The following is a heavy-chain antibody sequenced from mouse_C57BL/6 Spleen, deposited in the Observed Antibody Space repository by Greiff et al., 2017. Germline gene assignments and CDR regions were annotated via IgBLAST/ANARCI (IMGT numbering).Heavy chain of an antibody. CDR2: ISSGGSYT. CDR1: GFTFSSYG. Sequence: EVQLVESGGDLVKPGGSLKLSCAASGFTFSSYGMSWVRQTPDKRLEWVATISSGGSYTYYPDSVKGRFTISRDNAKNTLYLQMSSLKSEDTAMYCCARRDGNDAMDYWGQGTSVTVSS. D-gene: IGHD2-1*01. J-gene: IGHJ4*01. CDR3: ARRDGNDAMDY. V-gene: IGHV5-6*01.